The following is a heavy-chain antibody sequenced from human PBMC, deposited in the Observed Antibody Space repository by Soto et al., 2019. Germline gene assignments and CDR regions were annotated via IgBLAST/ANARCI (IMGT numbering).Heavy chain of an antibody. CDR2: ISYDGSNK. CDR3: AKVRAAAGTGNWFDP. J-gene: IGHJ5*02. V-gene: IGHV3-30*18. D-gene: IGHD6-13*01. CDR1: GFTFSSCG. Sequence: GGSLRLSCAASGFTFSSCGMHWVRQAPGKGLEWVAVISYDGSNKYYADSVRGRFTISRYNSKNTLYLQMNSLRAEDTAVYYCAKVRAAAGTGNWFDPWGQGTQVTVSS.